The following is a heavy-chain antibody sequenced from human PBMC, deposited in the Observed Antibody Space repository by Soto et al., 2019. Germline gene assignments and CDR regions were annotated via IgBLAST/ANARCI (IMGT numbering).Heavy chain of an antibody. CDR1: GFTFSRYG. CDR3: AKDSSSSLDAMDV. Sequence: PGGSLRLSCAASGFTFSRYGMHWVRQAPDKGLEWVAVIFYDGSDDHYADSVKGRFTISRDNSNNTLYLQLNSLRPEDTAVYYCAKDSSSSLDAMDVWGQGTTVTVYS. CDR2: IFYDGSDD. D-gene: IGHD6-13*01. V-gene: IGHV3-33*06. J-gene: IGHJ6*02.